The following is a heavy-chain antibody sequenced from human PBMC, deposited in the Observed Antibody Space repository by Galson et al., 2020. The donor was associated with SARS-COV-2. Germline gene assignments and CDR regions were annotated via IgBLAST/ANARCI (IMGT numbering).Heavy chain of an antibody. CDR1: GYSFTSYW. J-gene: IGHJ5*02. V-gene: IGHV5-51*01. D-gene: IGHD5-12*01. CDR3: ARHGTRGHDYHIVATISWFDP. Sequence: KIGESLKISCKGSGYSFTSYWIGWVRQMPGKGLEWMGIIYPGDSDTRYSPSFQGQVTISADKSISTAYLQWSSLKASDTAMYYCARHGTRGHDYHIVATISWFDPWGQGTLVTVSS. CDR2: IYPGDSDT.